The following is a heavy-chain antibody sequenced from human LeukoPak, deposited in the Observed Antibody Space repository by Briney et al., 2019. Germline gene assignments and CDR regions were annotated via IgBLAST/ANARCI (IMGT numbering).Heavy chain of an antibody. V-gene: IGHV3-33*01. CDR2: IWYDGSNK. J-gene: IGHJ4*02. Sequence: PGGSLRLSCAAPGFTFSSYGMHWVRQAPGKGLEWVAVIWYDGSNKYYADSVKGRFTISRDNSKNTLYLQMNSLRAEDTAVYYCARDQWLVPASGYFDYWGQGTLVTVSS. CDR3: ARDQWLVPASGYFDY. CDR1: GFTFSSYG. D-gene: IGHD6-19*01.